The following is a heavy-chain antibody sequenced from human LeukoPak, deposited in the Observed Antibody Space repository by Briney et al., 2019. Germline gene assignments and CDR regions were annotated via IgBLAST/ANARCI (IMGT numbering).Heavy chain of an antibody. CDR2: IYYSGST. CDR1: GVSINNYY. J-gene: IGHJ4*02. CDR3: TRHCPNVVCYVE. Sequence: SETLSLTCNVSGVSINNYYWSWIRQPPGKGLEWVGCIYYSGSTTYNPSLKSRVTISVDPSKNQFSMKLSSGPAAGTAVYYCTRHCPNVVCYVEWGQGSLVAVSS. V-gene: IGHV4-59*08. D-gene: IGHD2-8*01.